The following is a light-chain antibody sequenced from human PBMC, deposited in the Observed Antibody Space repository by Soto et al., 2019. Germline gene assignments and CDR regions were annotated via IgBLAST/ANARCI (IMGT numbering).Light chain of an antibody. J-gene: IGLJ3*02. Sequence: QSALTKPPSASGSPGQSVTISCTGTSSDVGGYNYVSWYQQHPGKAPKLMIYEVSERPSGVSDRFSGSKSGNTASLTVSGLQADDEADYYCSSYAGSNNLVFGGGTKLTVL. CDR1: SSDVGGYNY. CDR3: SSYAGSNNLV. V-gene: IGLV2-8*01. CDR2: EVS.